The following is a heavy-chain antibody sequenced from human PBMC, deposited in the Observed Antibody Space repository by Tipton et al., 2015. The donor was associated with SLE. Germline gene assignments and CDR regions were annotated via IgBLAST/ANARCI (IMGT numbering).Heavy chain of an antibody. V-gene: IGHV4-31*03. Sequence: GLVKPSETLSLTCPVSGGSISSGGYYWGWIRQSPGKGLEWTGYISYSGSTNYNSSLKSRLTISVDTSKNQFSLKLSSVTAADTAVYYCARDVEGSVWYFDLWGRGTLVTVSS. CDR3: ARDVEGSVWYFDL. CDR1: GGSISSGGYY. CDR2: ISYSGST. J-gene: IGHJ2*01.